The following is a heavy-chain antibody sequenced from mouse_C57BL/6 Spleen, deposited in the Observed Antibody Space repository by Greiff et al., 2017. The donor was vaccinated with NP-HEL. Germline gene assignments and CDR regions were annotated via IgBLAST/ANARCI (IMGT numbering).Heavy chain of an antibody. V-gene: IGHV1-66*01. Sequence: VQLQQSGPELVKPGASVKISCKASGYSFTSYYIHWVKQRPGQGLEWIGWIYPGSGNTKYNEKFKGKATLTADTSSSTAYMQLSSLTSEDSAVYYCARSNYGSSYVHWYFDVWGTGTTVTVSS. J-gene: IGHJ1*03. CDR1: GYSFTSYY. D-gene: IGHD1-1*01. CDR2: IYPGSGNT. CDR3: ARSNYGSSYVHWYFDV.